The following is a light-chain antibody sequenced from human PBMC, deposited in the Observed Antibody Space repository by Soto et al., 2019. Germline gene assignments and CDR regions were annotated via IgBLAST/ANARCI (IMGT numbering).Light chain of an antibody. V-gene: IGKV3-20*01. CDR2: GAF. CDR1: QSVSSSY. J-gene: IGKJ2*03. CDR3: QQYSDFYS. Sequence: EIVLTQSPGTLSLSPGERATLSCRASQSVSSSYLAWYQQKPGQAPRLLIYGAFNRATGIPDRFSGSGSGTDFTLTFSRLEPEDFATYYCQQYSDFYSFGQGTKLEIK.